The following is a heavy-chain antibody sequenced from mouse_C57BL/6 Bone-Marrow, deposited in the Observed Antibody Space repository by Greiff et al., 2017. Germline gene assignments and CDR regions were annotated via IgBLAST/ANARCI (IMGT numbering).Heavy chain of an antibody. V-gene: IGHV2-9-1*01. CDR1: GFSLTSYA. Sequence: VQLQQSGPGLVAPSQSLSITCTVSGFSLTSYAISWVRQPPGKGLEWLGVICTGGGTNYNSALKSRLSISKDNSTSQAFLKMNSLQTDDTARDYCARDFPLCYDCDSGTYFDYWGQGTTLTVSS. CDR2: ICTGGGT. D-gene: IGHD2-4*01. J-gene: IGHJ2*01. CDR3: ARDFPLCYDCDSGTYFDY.